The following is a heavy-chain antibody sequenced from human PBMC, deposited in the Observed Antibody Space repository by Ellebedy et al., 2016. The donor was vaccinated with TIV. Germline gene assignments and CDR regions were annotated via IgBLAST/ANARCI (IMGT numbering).Heavy chain of an antibody. J-gene: IGHJ4*02. V-gene: IGHV3-7*01. Sequence: GGSLRLXCAASGFTFSSYWMSWVRQAPGKGLEWVANIKQDGSEKYYVDSVKGRFTISRDNAKNSLYLQMNSLRAEDTAVYYCARGSTYYYDSSGYFDYWGQGTLVTVSS. CDR3: ARGSTYYYDSSGYFDY. D-gene: IGHD3-22*01. CDR1: GFTFSSYW. CDR2: IKQDGSEK.